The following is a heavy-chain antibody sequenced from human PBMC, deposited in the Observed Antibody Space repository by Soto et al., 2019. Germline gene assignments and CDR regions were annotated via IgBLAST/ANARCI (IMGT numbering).Heavy chain of an antibody. V-gene: IGHV3-23*01. CDR1: GFPFSTSA. J-gene: IGHJ6*02. Sequence: EVQLLESGGGLVQPGGSLRLSCAASGFPFSTSAMNWVRQAPGKGLEWVSIISATSDAAYYAESVKGRFTSSRDNSKNTLYLQRNSLRPEDTAMYYCGKYSGSYPVYNGMNVWGQGTTVTVSS. CDR2: ISATSDAA. CDR3: GKYSGSYPVYNGMNV. D-gene: IGHD1-26*01.